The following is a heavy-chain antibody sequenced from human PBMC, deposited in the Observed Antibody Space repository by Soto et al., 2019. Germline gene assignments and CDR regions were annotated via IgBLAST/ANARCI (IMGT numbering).Heavy chain of an antibody. J-gene: IGHJ6*02. D-gene: IGHD5-12*01. CDR3: AREGGYDLDYYYGMDV. V-gene: IGHV4-4*02. Sequence: SETLSLTCAGSSGSIDNIYWWSWVRQSPGKGLEWIGETSHDGVTNYNPSLEGRVTISIDKSKNQFSLNLNSVTAADTAVYSCAREGGYDLDYYYGMDVWGQGTKVTVSS. CDR2: TSHDGVT. CDR1: SGSIDNIYW.